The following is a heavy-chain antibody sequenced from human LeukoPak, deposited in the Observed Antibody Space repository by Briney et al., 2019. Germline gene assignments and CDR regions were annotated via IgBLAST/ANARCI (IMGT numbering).Heavy chain of an antibody. D-gene: IGHD6-13*01. CDR3: ARGVYIAAAQYGY. J-gene: IGHJ4*02. CDR2: IYYSGST. V-gene: IGHV4-59*01. Sequence: PSETLSLTCTVSGGSISRYYWSWIRQPPGKGLEWIGYIYYSGSTNYNPSLKSRVTISVDTSKNQFSLKLGSVTAADTAVYYCARGVYIAAAQYGYWGQGTLVTVSS. CDR1: GGSISRYY.